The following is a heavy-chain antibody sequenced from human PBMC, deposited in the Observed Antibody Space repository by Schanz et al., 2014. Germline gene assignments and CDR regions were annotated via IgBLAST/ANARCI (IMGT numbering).Heavy chain of an antibody. CDR2: IIPVLNIA. J-gene: IGHJ4*02. CDR3: ARDRLECGAECYSVEVFEI. Sequence: QVQLVQSGAEVKKPGSSMKVSCKASGGTFSTYPINWLRQAPGQGLEWMGRIIPVLNIATYAQRFQGRVSITADTSTTTAYMELSGLRSEDTAVYYCARDRLECGAECYSVEVFEIWGQGTLVIVSS. V-gene: IGHV1-69*04. D-gene: IGHD2-21*01. CDR1: GGTFSTYP.